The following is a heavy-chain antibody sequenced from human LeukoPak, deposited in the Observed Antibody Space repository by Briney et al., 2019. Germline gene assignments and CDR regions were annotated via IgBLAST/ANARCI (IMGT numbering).Heavy chain of an antibody. CDR3: ATVDNVTFQH. CDR2: VDPEDGET. J-gene: IGHJ1*01. V-gene: IGHV1-69-2*01. D-gene: IGHD1-14*01. CDR1: GYTFTDYY. Sequence: ASVKVSCKVSGYTFTDYYMHWVQQAPGKGLEWMGLVDPEDGETIYAEKFQGRVTITADTSTDTAYMELSSLGSEDTAVYYCATVDNVTFQHWGQGTLVTVSS.